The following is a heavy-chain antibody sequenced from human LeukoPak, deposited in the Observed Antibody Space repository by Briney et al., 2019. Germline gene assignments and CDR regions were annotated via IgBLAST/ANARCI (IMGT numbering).Heavy chain of an antibody. Sequence: ASVKVSCKASEYTFSVYHIHWVRLAPGQGLEWMAWINPNSGDTNYAQKFQGRVTMTRDTSISTVYMEVNSLKFDDTAVYYCALIPGGSWVFDFWGQGTLVTVSS. CDR3: ALIPGGSWVFDF. V-gene: IGHV1-2*02. CDR1: EYTFSVYH. D-gene: IGHD6-13*01. CDR2: INPNSGDT. J-gene: IGHJ4*02.